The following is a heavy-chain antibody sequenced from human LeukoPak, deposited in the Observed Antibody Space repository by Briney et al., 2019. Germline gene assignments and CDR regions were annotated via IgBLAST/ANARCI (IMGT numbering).Heavy chain of an antibody. J-gene: IGHJ4*02. CDR2: IRYDGSNK. CDR1: GFTFSSYG. Sequence: GGSLRLSCAASGFTFSSYGMHWVRQAPGKGLEWVAFIRYDGSNKYYADSVKGRFTISRDNAKNSLFLQINSLRAEDTAVYYCAREKWELLAFDYWGQGTLVTVSS. D-gene: IGHD1-26*01. V-gene: IGHV3-30*02. CDR3: AREKWELLAFDY.